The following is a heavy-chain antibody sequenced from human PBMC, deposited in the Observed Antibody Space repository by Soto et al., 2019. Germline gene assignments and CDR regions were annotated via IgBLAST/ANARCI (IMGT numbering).Heavy chain of an antibody. D-gene: IGHD1-1*01. CDR1: GYTFTSWW. CDR3: ATKGPNEDDAFDS. J-gene: IGHJ3*02. Sequence: ASVKLSCKASGYTFTSWWISCVRQAPGQALEWMGWITPFNGNTNYAQKFQDRVTITRDRSMSTAYMELSSLRSEDTAMYYCATKGPNEDDAFDSWGQGTMVT. CDR2: ITPFNGNT. V-gene: IGHV1-45*02.